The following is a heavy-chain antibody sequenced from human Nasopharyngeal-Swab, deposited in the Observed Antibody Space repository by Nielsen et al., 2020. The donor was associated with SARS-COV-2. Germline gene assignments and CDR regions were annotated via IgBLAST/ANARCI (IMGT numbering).Heavy chain of an antibody. J-gene: IGHJ6*03. D-gene: IGHD2-15*01. CDR3: ARVSILKVVVVGYYYYMDV. Sequence: WIRQPPGKGLEWIGEIYHSGSTNYNPSLKSRVTISVDKSKNQFSLKLSSVTAADTAVYYCARVSILKVVVVGYYYYMDVWGKATTVTVSS. CDR2: IYHSGST. V-gene: IGHV4-4*02.